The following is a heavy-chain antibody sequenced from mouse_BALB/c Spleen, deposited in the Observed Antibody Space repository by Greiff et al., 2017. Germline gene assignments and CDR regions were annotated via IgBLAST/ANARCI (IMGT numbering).Heavy chain of an antibody. D-gene: IGHD1-2*01. Sequence: DVKLVESGGGLVQPGGSRKLSCAASGFTFSSFGMHWVRQAPEKGLEWVAYISSGSSTIYYADTVKGRFTISRDNPKNTLFLQMTSLRSEDTAMYYCASITTAHFDYWGQGTTLTVSS. CDR3: ASITTAHFDY. CDR1: GFTFSSFG. CDR2: ISSGSSTI. J-gene: IGHJ2*01. V-gene: IGHV5-17*02.